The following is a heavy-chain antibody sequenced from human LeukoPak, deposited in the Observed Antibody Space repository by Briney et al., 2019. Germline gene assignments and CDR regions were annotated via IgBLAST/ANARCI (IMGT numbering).Heavy chain of an antibody. Sequence: PSETLSLTCTVSGGSISSYYWSWIRQPPGKGLEWIGYIYYSGSTNYNPSLKSRVTISVDTSKNQFSLKLSSVTAADTAVYYCARERTVTTPIRIFDYWGQGTLVTVSS. CDR3: ARERTVTTPIRIFDY. CDR2: IYYSGST. J-gene: IGHJ4*02. D-gene: IGHD4-17*01. CDR1: GGSISSYY. V-gene: IGHV4-59*12.